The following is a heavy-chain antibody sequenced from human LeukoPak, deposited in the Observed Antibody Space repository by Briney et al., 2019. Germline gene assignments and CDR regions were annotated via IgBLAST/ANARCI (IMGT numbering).Heavy chain of an antibody. CDR2: ISVRGGST. CDR3: VTRSYYDTSHYYGSFDC. V-gene: IGHV3-23*01. J-gene: IGHJ4*02. CDR1: GFTFSSYA. D-gene: IGHD3-22*01. Sequence: GGSLRLSCAASGFTFSSYAMSWVRQAPGKGPEWVATISVRGGSTYFADSVKGRFTISRDDSKNTLSLQMNGLRAEDTAVYFCVTRSYYDTSHYYGSFDCWGQGTLVTVSS.